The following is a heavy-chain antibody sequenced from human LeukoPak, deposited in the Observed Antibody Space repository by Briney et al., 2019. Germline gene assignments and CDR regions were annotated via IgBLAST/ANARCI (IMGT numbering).Heavy chain of an antibody. J-gene: IGHJ4*02. CDR1: GFTFSSYG. V-gene: IGHV3-33*01. D-gene: IGHD3-22*01. Sequence: PGGSLRLSCAASGFTFSSYGMHWVRQAPGKGLEGVAVIWYDGSNKYYADSVKGRFTISRDNSKNTLYLQMNSLRAEDTAVYYCVPGGVIDFDYWGQGTLVTVSS. CDR3: VPGGVIDFDY. CDR2: IWYDGSNK.